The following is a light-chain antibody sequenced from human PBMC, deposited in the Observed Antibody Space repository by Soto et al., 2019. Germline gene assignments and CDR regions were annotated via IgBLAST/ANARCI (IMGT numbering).Light chain of an antibody. Sequence: DIQMTQSPSTLSASIGDRVTITCRARQSIDSWLAWYQQKPGKAPKLLFYKASSLQTGVPSRFSGSGSETEFTLTISSLQPDDFATYYCQHYNSYSRTFGQGTKVEVK. CDR2: KAS. J-gene: IGKJ1*01. CDR1: QSIDSW. V-gene: IGKV1-5*03. CDR3: QHYNSYSRT.